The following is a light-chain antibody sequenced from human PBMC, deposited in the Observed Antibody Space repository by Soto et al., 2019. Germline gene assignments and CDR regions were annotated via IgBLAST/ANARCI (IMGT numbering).Light chain of an antibody. CDR3: SSHGGNSPYV. Sequence: QSARTQPPSASGSPGHSVANSCTGTTGDIGNYNFVSWYQQHPGKAPKLLIFEVNKRPSGVPDRFSGSKSGNTASLTVSGLQAEDEADYYCSSHGGNSPYVFGTGTKVTVL. CDR2: EVN. V-gene: IGLV2-8*01. J-gene: IGLJ1*01. CDR1: TGDIGNYNF.